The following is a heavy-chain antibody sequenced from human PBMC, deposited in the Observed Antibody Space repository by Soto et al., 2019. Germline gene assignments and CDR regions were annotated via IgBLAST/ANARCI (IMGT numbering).Heavy chain of an antibody. J-gene: IGHJ4*02. V-gene: IGHV3-23*01. CDR1: GFTFSNYA. Sequence: GGSLRLSCAASGFTFSNYAMSWVRQAPGKGLEWVSTISGSGADTYYADSVKGRFTISRDNSENTLYLQLNSLRAEDTALYYCASYFCDTGGYNCSGLRHCDCWGQGTLVTASS. CDR2: ISGSGADT. CDR3: ASYFCDTGGYNCSGLRHCDC. D-gene: IGHD3-22*01.